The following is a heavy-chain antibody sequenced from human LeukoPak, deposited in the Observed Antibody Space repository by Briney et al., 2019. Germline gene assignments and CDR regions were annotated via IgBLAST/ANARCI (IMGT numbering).Heavy chain of an antibody. Sequence: KTSETLCLTCTVSGGSISSYYWSWIRQPPGKGLEWIGYIYYTGSTNYNPSLKSRVTISVDTSKNQFSLKLASVTAADTAMYYCARHWMAVAPYWYFDLWGRGTLVTVSS. CDR3: ARHWMAVAPYWYFDL. V-gene: IGHV4-59*08. CDR1: GGSISSYY. D-gene: IGHD6-19*01. CDR2: IYYTGST. J-gene: IGHJ2*01.